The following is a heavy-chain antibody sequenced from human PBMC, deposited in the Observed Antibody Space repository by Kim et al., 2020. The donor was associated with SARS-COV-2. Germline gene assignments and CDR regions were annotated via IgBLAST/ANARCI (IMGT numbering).Heavy chain of an antibody. Sequence: GESLKISCKGSGYSFTSYWIGWVRQMPGKGLEWMGIIYPGDSDTRYSPSFQGQVTISADKSISTAYLQWSSLKASDTAMYYCARRGRDRDTAMVIRLGWDNNQSGGGMDVWGQGTTVTVSS. CDR2: IYPGDSDT. CDR1: GYSFTSYW. D-gene: IGHD5-18*01. V-gene: IGHV5-51*01. CDR3: ARRGRDRDTAMVIRLGWDNNQSGGGMDV. J-gene: IGHJ6*02.